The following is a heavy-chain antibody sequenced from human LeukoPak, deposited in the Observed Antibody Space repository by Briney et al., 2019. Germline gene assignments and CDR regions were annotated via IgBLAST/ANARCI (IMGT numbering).Heavy chain of an antibody. D-gene: IGHD2-8*01. CDR1: KFTVYNSY. Sequence: GGSLRLSCAVSKFTVYNSYMSWVRQAPGKGLEWVSIIYSGGDTFYVDSVKGRFTISRDKSKNTVYLQMNSLRAEDTAVYYCATRDRNNGVDYWGQGTQVTVSS. CDR3: ATRDRNNGVDY. V-gene: IGHV3-53*01. CDR2: IYSGGDT. J-gene: IGHJ4*02.